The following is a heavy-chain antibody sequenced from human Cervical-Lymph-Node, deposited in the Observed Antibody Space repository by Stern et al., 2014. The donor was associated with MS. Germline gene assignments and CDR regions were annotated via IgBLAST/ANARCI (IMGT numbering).Heavy chain of an antibody. CDR1: GYAFTGFF. D-gene: IGHD2/OR15-2a*01. CDR3: AREATRIIVGIDY. Sequence: VQLVQSGAKMKKPGASVKVSCKASGYAFTGFFIHWVRQVPGQGLEWMGRLNPNSDDPTYAQNFQYRVTLTRDTSISTAYLELSRLTSADTAVYYCAREATRIIVGIDYWGQGTQVTVSS. J-gene: IGHJ4*02. V-gene: IGHV1-2*06. CDR2: LNPNSDDP.